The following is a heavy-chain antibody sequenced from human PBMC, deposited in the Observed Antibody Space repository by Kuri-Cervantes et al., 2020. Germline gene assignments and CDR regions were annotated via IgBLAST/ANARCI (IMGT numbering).Heavy chain of an antibody. CDR1: GYTFTGYY. D-gene: IGHD3-3*02. V-gene: IGHV1-46*01. Sequence: ASVKVSCKASGYTFTGYYMHWVRQAPGEGLEWMGVVKPSDGTTISAQKFQGRVAMTTDSSTSTVYMELSSLRSKDTAVYYCARPAHVLGYFDYWGQGTLVTVSS. CDR3: ARPAHVLGYFDY. CDR2: VKPSDGTT. J-gene: IGHJ4*02.